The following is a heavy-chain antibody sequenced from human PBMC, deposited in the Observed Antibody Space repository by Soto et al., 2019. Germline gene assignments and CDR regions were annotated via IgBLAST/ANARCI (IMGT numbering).Heavy chain of an antibody. CDR3: ARHDRDFAY. CDR2: IYYSGST. CDR1: GGSISSYY. D-gene: IGHD3-22*01. J-gene: IGHJ4*02. Sequence: TLSLTCTVSGGSISSYYWSWIRQPPGKGLEWIGYIYYSGSTNYNPSLKSRVTISVDTSKNQFSLKLSSVTAADTAVYYCARHDRDFAYWGQGTLVTVSS. V-gene: IGHV4-59*08.